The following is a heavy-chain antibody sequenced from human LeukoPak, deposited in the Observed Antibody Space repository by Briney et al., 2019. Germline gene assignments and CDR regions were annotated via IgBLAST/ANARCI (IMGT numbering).Heavy chain of an antibody. J-gene: IGHJ3*02. Sequence: GGSLRLSCAASGFTFSSYGMHWVRQAPGKGLEWVAVISYDGSNKYYADSVKGRFTISRDNSKNTLYLQMNSLRAGDTAVYYCARSRAHAFDIWGQGTMVTVSS. CDR1: GFTFSSYG. V-gene: IGHV3-30*03. CDR2: ISYDGSNK. CDR3: ARSRAHAFDI.